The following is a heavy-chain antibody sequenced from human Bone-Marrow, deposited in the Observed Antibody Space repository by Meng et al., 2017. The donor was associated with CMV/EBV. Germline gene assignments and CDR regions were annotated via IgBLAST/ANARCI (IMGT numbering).Heavy chain of an antibody. CDR2: IYYSGST. CDR1: GGSISSSSYY. D-gene: IGHD2-2*01. V-gene: IGHV4-39*07. CDR3: AREGVPAAMAYYYGMDV. J-gene: IGHJ6*02. Sequence: SETLSLTCTVSGGSISSSSYYWGWIRQPPGKGLEWIGSIYYSGSTYYNPSLKSRVTISVETAKNQFSLKLSSVTAADTAVYYCAREGVPAAMAYYYGMDVWGQGTTVTVSS.